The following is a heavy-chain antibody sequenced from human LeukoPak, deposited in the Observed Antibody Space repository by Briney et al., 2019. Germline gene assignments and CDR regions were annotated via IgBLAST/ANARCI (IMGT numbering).Heavy chain of an antibody. CDR2: IYYSGST. V-gene: IGHV4-39*07. J-gene: IGHJ5*02. D-gene: IGHD1-7*01. CDR3: ARDLWGDGEGGTNRIDP. CDR1: GGSISSSSYY. Sequence: SETLSLTCTVSGGSISSSSYYWGWIRQPPGKGLEWIGSIYYSGSTYYNPSLKSRVTISVDTSKNQFSLKLSSVTAADTAVYYCARDLWGDGEGGTNRIDPWGQGTLVTVSS.